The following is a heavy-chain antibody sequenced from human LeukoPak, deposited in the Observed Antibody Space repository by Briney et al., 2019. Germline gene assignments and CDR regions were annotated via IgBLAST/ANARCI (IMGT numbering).Heavy chain of an antibody. D-gene: IGHD6-19*01. CDR2: ISNNGGTT. V-gene: IGHV3-23*01. CDR3: AKGLGFLPQFDY. CDR1: GFTFITEA. Sequence: GGSLRLFCAVSGFTFITEAMTWVRQAPGKGLEWVSTISNNGGTTYYADSVKGRFTISRDNSRNTVYLQMNSLRAEDTAFYYCAKGLGFLPQFDYWGQGTLVAVSS. J-gene: IGHJ4*02.